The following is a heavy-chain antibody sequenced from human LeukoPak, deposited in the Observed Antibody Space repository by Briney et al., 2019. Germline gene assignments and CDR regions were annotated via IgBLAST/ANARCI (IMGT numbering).Heavy chain of an antibody. Sequence: GGSLRLSCAASGFTFSSYSMNWVRQAPGKGLEWVSSISSSSSYTYYADSVTGRFTISRDNAKNSLYLQMNSLRAEDTAVYYCAREMMSGYWGQGTLVTVSS. CDR2: ISSSSSYT. CDR1: GFTFSSYS. J-gene: IGHJ4*02. CDR3: AREMMSGY. D-gene: IGHD3-10*01. V-gene: IGHV3-21*01.